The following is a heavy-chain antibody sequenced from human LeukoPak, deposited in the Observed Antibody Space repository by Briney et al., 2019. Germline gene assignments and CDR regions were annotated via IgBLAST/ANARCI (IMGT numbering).Heavy chain of an antibody. D-gene: IGHD3-3*01. CDR3: AKGNTIFGVVIPLDY. J-gene: IGHJ4*02. CDR1: GFTFSSYA. V-gene: IGHV3-23*01. CDR2: ISGSGGST. Sequence: GGSLRLSCAASGFTFSSYAMSWVRQAPGKGLEWVSGISGSGGSTYYADSVKGRFTISRDNSKNTLYLQMNSLRAEDTAVYYCAKGNTIFGVVIPLDYWGQGTLVTVSS.